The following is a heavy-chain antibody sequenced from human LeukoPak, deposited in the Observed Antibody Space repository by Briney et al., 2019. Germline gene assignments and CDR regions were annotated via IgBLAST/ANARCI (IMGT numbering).Heavy chain of an antibody. V-gene: IGHV4-61*02. CDR3: ARAPYSSGWYGDAFDI. J-gene: IGHJ3*02. CDR1: GGSISSGSYY. Sequence: SETLSLTCTVSGGSISSGSYYWSWIRQPAGKGLEWIVRIYTSGSTNYNPSLKSRVTISVDTSKNQFSLKLSSVTAADTAVYYCARAPYSSGWYGDAFDIWGQGTMVTVSS. D-gene: IGHD6-19*01. CDR2: IYTSGST.